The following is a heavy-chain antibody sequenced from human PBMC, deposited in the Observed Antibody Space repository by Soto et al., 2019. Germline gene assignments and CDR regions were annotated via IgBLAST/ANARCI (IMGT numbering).Heavy chain of an antibody. CDR1: GGSFSGYY. CDR3: AGHYYDILTGYYGMDV. CDR2: INHSGSA. D-gene: IGHD3-9*01. V-gene: IGHV4-34*01. J-gene: IGHJ6*02. Sequence: SETLSLTCAVYGGSFSGYYWSWIRQPPGKGLEWIGEINHSGSANYNPSLKSRVTISVDTSKNQFSLKLSSVTAADTAVYYCAGHYYDILTGYYGMDVWGQGTTVTVSS.